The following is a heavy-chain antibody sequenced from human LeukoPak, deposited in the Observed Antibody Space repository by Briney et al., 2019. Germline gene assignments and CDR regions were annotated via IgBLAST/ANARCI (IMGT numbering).Heavy chain of an antibody. CDR2: IYYSGST. V-gene: IGHV4-31*03. CDR3: ARDGVAGTAHFDY. D-gene: IGHD3-10*01. J-gene: IGHJ4*02. CDR1: GGSISSSGYY. Sequence: SQTLSLTCTVSGGSISSSGYYWNWIRQHPGKGLEWIGYIYYSGSTYYNPSLNSRVAISVDTSKNQFSLKLTSVTAADTAVYYCARDGVAGTAHFDYWGQGTLVTVSS.